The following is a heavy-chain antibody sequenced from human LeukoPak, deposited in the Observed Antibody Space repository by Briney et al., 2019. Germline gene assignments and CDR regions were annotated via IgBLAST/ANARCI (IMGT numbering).Heavy chain of an antibody. V-gene: IGHV3-23*01. J-gene: IGHJ4*02. Sequence: GGSLRLSCAASGFIFSNYGMSWVRQAPGKGLEWVSGISGSGGSTYYADSVKGRFTNSRDNSKNTLYLQMSSLRAEDTAEYYCAKGRGDGYNWRFDYWGQGTLVTVSS. CDR1: GFIFSNYG. CDR2: ISGSGGST. D-gene: IGHD5-24*01. CDR3: AKGRGDGYNWRFDY.